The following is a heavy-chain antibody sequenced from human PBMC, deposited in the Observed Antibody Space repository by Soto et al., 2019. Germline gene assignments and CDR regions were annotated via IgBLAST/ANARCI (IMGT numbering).Heavy chain of an antibody. J-gene: IGHJ4*02. Sequence: ASVKVSCKSSGYTFASYGISWVRQAPRQGLEWMGWISAYNGNTNYAQKLQGRVTMTTDTSTSTAYMELRSLRSDDTAVYYCARDVRGGNFDYWGQGTLVTVSS. CDR1: GYTFASYG. D-gene: IGHD1-26*01. CDR3: ARDVRGGNFDY. V-gene: IGHV1-18*01. CDR2: ISAYNGNT.